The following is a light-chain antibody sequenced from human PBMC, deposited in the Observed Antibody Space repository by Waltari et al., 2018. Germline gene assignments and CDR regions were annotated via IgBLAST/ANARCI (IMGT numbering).Light chain of an antibody. CDR1: SSDVGGYNY. CDR3: SSYTSSRAVV. V-gene: IGLV2-14*03. CDR2: DVS. J-gene: IGLJ2*01. Sequence: QSALTPPASVSGSPGQSITISCTGTSSDVGGYNYVPWYQQPPGKAPKLMIYDVSNRPSGVSNRFSGSKSGNTASLTISGLQAEDEADYYCSSYTSSRAVVFGGGTKLTVL.